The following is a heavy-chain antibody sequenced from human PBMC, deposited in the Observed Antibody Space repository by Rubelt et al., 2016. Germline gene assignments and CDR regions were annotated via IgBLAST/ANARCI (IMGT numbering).Heavy chain of an antibody. CDR1: GGPISSSSFY. Sequence: QLQLQESGPGLVKPSETLSLTCTVSGGPISSSSFYWGWIRQSPGRHLEWIGSIYYSGSTYYNPSLKSRVTISVDTSKNQSPRKLGSGTAADTAGYYCAAAPDSSGYYGNFDYWGQGTLVTVSS. CDR3: AAAPDSSGYYGNFDY. V-gene: IGHV4-39*01. D-gene: IGHD3-22*01. CDR2: IYYSGST. J-gene: IGHJ4*02.